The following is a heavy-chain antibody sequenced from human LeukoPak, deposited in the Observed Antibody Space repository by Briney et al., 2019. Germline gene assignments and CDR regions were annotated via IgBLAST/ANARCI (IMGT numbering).Heavy chain of an antibody. Sequence: PGGSLRLSCAASGFTFSSHAMAWVRQAPGKGLEWVSSIGGRSTSTYADSVKGRFTISRDNSKNTVYLQMNKLRADDTAVYYCARDPGVVAFHYLDYWGQGTLVTVSA. V-gene: IGHV3-23*01. CDR1: GFTFSSHA. J-gene: IGHJ4*02. CDR3: ARDPGVVAFHYLDY. CDR2: IGGRSTST. D-gene: IGHD3-3*01.